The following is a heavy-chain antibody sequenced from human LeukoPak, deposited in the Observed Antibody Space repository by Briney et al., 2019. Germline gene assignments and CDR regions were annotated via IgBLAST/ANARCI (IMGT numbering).Heavy chain of an antibody. D-gene: IGHD4-17*01. Sequence: PGGSLRLSCAASGFTFSSYSMNWVRQAPGKGLEWVSSISSSSSYIYYADSVKGRFTISRDNAKNSLYLQMNSLRAEDTAVYYCARDLHDYGDYEEGNFDYWGQGTLVTVSS. CDR2: ISSSSSYI. CDR3: ARDLHDYGDYEEGNFDY. J-gene: IGHJ4*02. CDR1: GFTFSSYS. V-gene: IGHV3-21*01.